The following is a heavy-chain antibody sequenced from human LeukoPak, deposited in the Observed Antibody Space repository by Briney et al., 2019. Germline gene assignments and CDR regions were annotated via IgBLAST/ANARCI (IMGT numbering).Heavy chain of an antibody. D-gene: IGHD6-13*01. J-gene: IGHJ4*02. CDR1: GVSISSYY. CDR3: ARLLVAAAGHYYFDY. Sequence: SETLSLTCTVPGVSISSYYWSWIRQPPGKGLEWIGYIYYSGSTNYKPSLKSRVTISVDTSKNQFSLKLSSVTAADTAVYYCARLLVAAAGHYYFDYWGQGTLVTVSS. V-gene: IGHV4-59*08. CDR2: IYYSGST.